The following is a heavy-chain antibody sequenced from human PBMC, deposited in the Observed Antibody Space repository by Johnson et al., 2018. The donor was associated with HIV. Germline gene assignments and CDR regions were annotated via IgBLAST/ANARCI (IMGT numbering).Heavy chain of an antibody. CDR3: AKDLRRTAYYYDSSGYKPDAFDI. V-gene: IGHV3-23*04. D-gene: IGHD3-22*01. J-gene: IGHJ3*02. CDR2: ISGSGGST. Sequence: VQLVESWGGLLQPGGSLRLSCAASGFTFSSYVMSWVRQAPGKGLEWVSAISGSGGSTYYADSVKGRFTISRDNSKNTLYLQMNSLRAEDTAVYYCAKDLRRTAYYYDSSGYKPDAFDIWGQGTMVTVSS. CDR1: GFTFSSYV.